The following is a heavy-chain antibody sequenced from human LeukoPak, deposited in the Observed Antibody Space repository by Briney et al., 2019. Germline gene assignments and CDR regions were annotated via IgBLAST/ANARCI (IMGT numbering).Heavy chain of an antibody. CDR2: ISVYNGNT. V-gene: IGHV1-18*01. D-gene: IGHD2-15*01. J-gene: IGHJ3*02. Sequence: ASVKVSCKASGYTFTSYGISWVRQAPGQGLEWMGWISVYNGNTNYAQKLQGRVTMTTDTSTSTAYMELRSLRSDDTAVYYCASPYCSGGTCFAHDAFDIWGQGTMVTVSS. CDR1: GYTFTSYG. CDR3: ASPYCSGGTCFAHDAFDI.